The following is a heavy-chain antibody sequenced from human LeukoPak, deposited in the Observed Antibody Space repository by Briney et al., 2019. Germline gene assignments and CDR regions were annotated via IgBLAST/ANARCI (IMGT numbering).Heavy chain of an antibody. J-gene: IGHJ6*03. V-gene: IGHV3-43*02. CDR1: GFTFDDYA. D-gene: IGHD2-21*02. Sequence: GGSLTLSCAASGFTFDDYAMHWVRQAPGKGLEWVSLISGDGGSTYYADSVKGRFTISRDNSKNSLYLQMNSLRTEDTALYYCAKDVTVTPIYYMDVWGKGTTVTVSS. CDR3: AKDVTVTPIYYMDV. CDR2: ISGDGGST.